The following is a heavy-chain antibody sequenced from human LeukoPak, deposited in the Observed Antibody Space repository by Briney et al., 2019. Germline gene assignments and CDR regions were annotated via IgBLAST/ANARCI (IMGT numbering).Heavy chain of an antibody. CDR3: ARGGFAIFGVVNPAEYFQQ. CDR2: INPSGGST. CDR1: GYTFTSYY. J-gene: IGHJ1*01. D-gene: IGHD3-3*01. Sequence: GASVKVSCTASGYTFTSYYMNWVRQAPGQGPEWMGIINPSGGSTRYAQKFQGRVTMSRDMYTSVVYMELSSLRSEDRAVYYCARGGFAIFGVVNPAEYFQQWGRGTLVSVS. V-gene: IGHV1-46*01.